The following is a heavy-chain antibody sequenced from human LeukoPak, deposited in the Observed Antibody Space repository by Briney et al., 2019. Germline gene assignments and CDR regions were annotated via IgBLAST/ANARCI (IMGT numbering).Heavy chain of an antibody. CDR2: IYSGGST. CDR1: GFTVSSNY. D-gene: IGHD6-19*01. Sequence: GGSLRLSCAASGFTVSSNYMSWVRQAPGKGLEWVSVIYSGGSTYYADSVKGRFTISRDNSKNTLYLQMSSLRAEDTAVYYCARDKYSSGWYGGGFDYWGQGTLVTVSS. CDR3: ARDKYSSGWYGGGFDY. V-gene: IGHV3-66*01. J-gene: IGHJ4*02.